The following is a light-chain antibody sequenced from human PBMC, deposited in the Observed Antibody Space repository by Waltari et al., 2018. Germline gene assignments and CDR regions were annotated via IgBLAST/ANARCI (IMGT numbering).Light chain of an antibody. V-gene: IGLV2-18*02. J-gene: IGLJ3*02. CDR3: SSSTSSITWV. CDR1: SSDVGNYNH. CDR2: EVT. Sequence: QSALTQPPSVSGSPGQSVTISCTGTSSDVGNYNHVSWYQQSPGPAPKLIIYEVTNRPSGVPDRFSGSKSGNTASLTISGLQAEDESDYYCSSSTSSITWVFGGGTKLTVL.